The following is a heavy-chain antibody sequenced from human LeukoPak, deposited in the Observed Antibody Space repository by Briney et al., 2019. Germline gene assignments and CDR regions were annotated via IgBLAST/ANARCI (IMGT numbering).Heavy chain of an antibody. CDR1: GFTFSDYY. CDR2: ISSSSSYT. V-gene: IGHV3-11*06. Sequence: GGSLRLSCAASGFTFSDYYMRWIRQAPGKGLEWVSYISSSSSYTNYADSVKGRFTISRDNAKNSLYLQMNSLRAEDTAVYYCARDHSGSYKYYFDYWGQGTLVTVSS. J-gene: IGHJ4*02. CDR3: ARDHSGSYKYYFDY. D-gene: IGHD1-26*01.